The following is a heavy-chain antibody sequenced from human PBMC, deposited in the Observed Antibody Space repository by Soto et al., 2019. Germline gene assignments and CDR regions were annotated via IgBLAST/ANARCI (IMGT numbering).Heavy chain of an antibody. V-gene: IGHV3-13*01. CDR2: IGVGGDT. CDR1: GSSFSSYD. Sequence: EVQLVESGGSLVQPGGSLRLSCAASGSSFSSYDLHWVRQTTRKGLEWVAAIGVGGDTYYPDSVKGRFTISRENAKNSRYLQMDSLSAEDTAVYFCVREGHCTGGSCSFYWFYDLWGRGTLVTVSS. CDR3: VREGHCTGGSCSFYWFYDL. J-gene: IGHJ2*01. D-gene: IGHD2-15*01.